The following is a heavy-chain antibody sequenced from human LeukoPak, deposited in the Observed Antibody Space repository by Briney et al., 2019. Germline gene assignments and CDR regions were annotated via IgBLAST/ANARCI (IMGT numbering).Heavy chain of an antibody. V-gene: IGHV3-21*01. CDR2: ISSSSYI. Sequence: GGSLRLSCAASGFTFSSYSMNWVRQAPGKGLEWVSSISSSSYIYYADSVKGRFTISRDNAKNSLYLQMNSLRAEDTAVYYCARERYYYYYYYMDVWGKGTTVTVSS. J-gene: IGHJ6*03. CDR3: ARERYYYYYYYMDV. CDR1: GFTFSSYS.